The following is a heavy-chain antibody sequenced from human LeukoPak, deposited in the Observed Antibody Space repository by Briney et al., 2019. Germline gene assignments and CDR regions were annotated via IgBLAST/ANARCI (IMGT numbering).Heavy chain of an antibody. V-gene: IGHV3-30-3*01. CDR3: ARDTNWNYGLHYFDY. CDR2: ISYDGSNK. CDR1: GFTFSSYA. J-gene: IGHJ4*02. D-gene: IGHD1-7*01. Sequence: GRSLRLSCAASGFTFSSYAMHWVRQGPGKGLEWVAVISYDGSNKYYADSVKGRFTISRDNSKNTLYLQMNSLRAEDTAVYYCARDTNWNYGLHYFDYWGQGTLVTVSS.